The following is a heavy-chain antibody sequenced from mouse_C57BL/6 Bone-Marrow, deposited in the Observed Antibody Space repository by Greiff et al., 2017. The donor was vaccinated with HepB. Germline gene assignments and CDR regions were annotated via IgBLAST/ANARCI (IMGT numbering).Heavy chain of an antibody. D-gene: IGHD2-1*01. V-gene: IGHV1-61*01. Sequence: QVQLQQPGAELVRPGSSVKLSCKASGYTFTSYWMDWVKQRPGQGLEWIGNIYPSDSETHYNQKFKDKATLTVDKSSSTAYMQLSSLTSEDSAVYYCARSYYGNYEGPYAMDYWGQGTSVPVSS. CDR3: ARSYYGNYEGPYAMDY. J-gene: IGHJ4*01. CDR2: IYPSDSET. CDR1: GYTFTSYW.